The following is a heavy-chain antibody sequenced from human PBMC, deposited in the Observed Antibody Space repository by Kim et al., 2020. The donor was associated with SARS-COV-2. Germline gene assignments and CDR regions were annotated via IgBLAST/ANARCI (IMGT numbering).Heavy chain of an antibody. CDR3: ARNSDSGFDY. V-gene: IGHV1-46*01. Sequence: STSCGQKYQGRLTMTRDTSTSTGYMELSRVRSEDTAVYYCARNSDSGFDYWGQGTLVTVSS. D-gene: IGHD1-26*01. CDR2: ST. J-gene: IGHJ4*02.